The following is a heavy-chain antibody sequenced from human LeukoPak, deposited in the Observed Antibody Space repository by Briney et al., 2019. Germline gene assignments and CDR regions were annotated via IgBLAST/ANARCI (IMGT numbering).Heavy chain of an antibody. CDR2: ISDSGSAI. CDR1: GFTFSNYE. V-gene: IGHV3-48*03. J-gene: IGHJ4*02. D-gene: IGHD2-21*01. CDR3: ARVSYFGSAGFDY. Sequence: GGSLTLSCGASGFTFSNYEMNWVRQAPGMGLEWVSYISDSGSAIYYADSVRGRFTISRDNAKNSLYLQMNSLRAEDTAVYYCARVSYFGSAGFDYWGQGTLVTVSS.